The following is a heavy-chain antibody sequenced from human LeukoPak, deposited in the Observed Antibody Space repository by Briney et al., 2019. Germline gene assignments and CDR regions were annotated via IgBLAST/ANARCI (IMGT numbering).Heavy chain of an antibody. CDR2: IKQDGSEK. CDR1: GFTFSSYE. J-gene: IGHJ4*02. CDR3: ARVLASGSYSANYFDY. D-gene: IGHD1-26*01. Sequence: PGGSLRLSCAASGFTFSSYEMNWVRQAPGQGLEWVANIKQDGSEKYYLDSVKGRFTISRDNAKNSLYLQMNSLRAEDTAVYYCARVLASGSYSANYFDYWGQGSLVTVSS. V-gene: IGHV3-7*01.